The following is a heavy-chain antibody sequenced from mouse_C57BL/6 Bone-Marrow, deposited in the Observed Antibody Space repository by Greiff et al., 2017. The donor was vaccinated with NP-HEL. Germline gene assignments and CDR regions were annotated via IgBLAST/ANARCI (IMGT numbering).Heavy chain of an antibody. Sequence: EVQLQESGGGLVQPGGSMKLSCVASGFTFSNYWMNWVRQSPEKGLEWVAQIRLKSDNYATHYAESVKGRFTISRDDSKSSVYLQMNNLRAEDTGMYYCTVGVYYGYDGWYFDVWGTGTTVTVSS. CDR1: GFTFSNYW. V-gene: IGHV6-3*01. J-gene: IGHJ1*03. CDR2: IRLKSDNYAT. D-gene: IGHD2-2*01. CDR3: TVGVYYGYDGWYFDV.